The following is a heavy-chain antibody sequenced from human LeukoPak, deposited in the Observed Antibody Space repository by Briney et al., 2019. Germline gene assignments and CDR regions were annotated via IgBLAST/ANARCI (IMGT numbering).Heavy chain of an antibody. CDR3: ARGGYDLNFDY. J-gene: IGHJ4*02. Sequence: PSQTLSLTCAVSGGSFSGYFWNWIRQPPGKGLEWIGEVNHSGNTNYNPSLKSRVTISIDTSKNHFSLTLSSVTAADTAVYFCARGGYDLNFDYWGQGALVTVSS. CDR2: VNHSGNT. D-gene: IGHD5-12*01. CDR1: GGSFSGYF. V-gene: IGHV4-34*01.